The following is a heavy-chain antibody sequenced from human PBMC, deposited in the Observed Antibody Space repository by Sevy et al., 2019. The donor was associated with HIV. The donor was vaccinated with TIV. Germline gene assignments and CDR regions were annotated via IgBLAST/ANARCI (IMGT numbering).Heavy chain of an antibody. D-gene: IGHD3-16*01. V-gene: IGHV1-2*06. CDR3: AREISPYDYIWGRDIDY. Sequence: ASVKVSCKASGYTFTGYYMHWVRQAPGQGLEWMGRINPNSGGTNYAQKFQGRVTMTRDTSISTAYMELSRLRSDDTAVYYCAREISPYDYIWGRDIDYWGQGTLVTVSS. J-gene: IGHJ4*02. CDR1: GYTFTGYY. CDR2: INPNSGGT.